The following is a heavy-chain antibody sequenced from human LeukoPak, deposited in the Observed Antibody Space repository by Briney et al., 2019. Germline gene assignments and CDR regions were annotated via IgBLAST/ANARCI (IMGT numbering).Heavy chain of an antibody. CDR3: ARGLEDSYGYDENDY. J-gene: IGHJ4*02. D-gene: IGHD5-18*01. CDR2: IIPIFGTA. Sequence: ASVKVSCKASGGTFSSYAISWVRQAPGQGLEWMGGIIPIFGTANYAQKFQGRVTITADESTSTAYMELSSLRSEDTAVYYCARGLEDSYGYDENDYWGQGTLVTVSS. V-gene: IGHV1-69*13. CDR1: GGTFSSYA.